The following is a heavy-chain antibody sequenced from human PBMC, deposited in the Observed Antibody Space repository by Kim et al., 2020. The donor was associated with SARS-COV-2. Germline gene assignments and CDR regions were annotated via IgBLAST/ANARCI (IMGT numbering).Heavy chain of an antibody. D-gene: IGHD3-16*01. V-gene: IGHV3-30*04. CDR1: GFTFRSYA. CDR2: ISYDGSDK. CDR3: ARAPVWGSRAWYLDL. Sequence: GGSLRLSCAASGFTFRSYAMHWVRQAPGKGLEWVAVISYDGSDKYYADSLKGRFTISRDNSKNTLYLQMNSLRADDTAVYSCARAPVWGSRAWYLDLWGRGTLVTVSS. J-gene: IGHJ2*01.